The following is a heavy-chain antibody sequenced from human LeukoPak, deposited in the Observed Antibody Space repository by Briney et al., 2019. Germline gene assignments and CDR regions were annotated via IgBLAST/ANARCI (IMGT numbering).Heavy chain of an antibody. D-gene: IGHD5-18*01. J-gene: IGHJ6*02. Sequence: SQTLSLTCAISGDSVCSNSAAWHWIRQSPSRGLEWLGRTYYRSKWYNDYAVSVKSRITINPDTSKHQFSLQLNSVAPEDTAVYYCARSPWIQLWYPSGMDVWGQGTTVTVSS. CDR3: ARSPWIQLWYPSGMDV. V-gene: IGHV6-1*01. CDR1: GDSVCSNSAA. CDR2: TYYRSKWYN.